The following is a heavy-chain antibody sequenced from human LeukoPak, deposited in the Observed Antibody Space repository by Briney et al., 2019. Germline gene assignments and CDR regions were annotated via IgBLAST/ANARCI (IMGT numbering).Heavy chain of an antibody. J-gene: IGHJ4*02. CDR3: AREGGPYRPLDY. CDR1: GGSISSSSYY. Sequence: TSETLSLTCTVSGGSISSSSYYWGWIRQPPGKGLEWIGSIYYSGSTYYNPSLKSRVTISVDTSKNQFSLKLSSVTAADTAVYYCAREGGPYRPLDYSGQGTLVTVSS. CDR2: IYYSGST. V-gene: IGHV4-39*02.